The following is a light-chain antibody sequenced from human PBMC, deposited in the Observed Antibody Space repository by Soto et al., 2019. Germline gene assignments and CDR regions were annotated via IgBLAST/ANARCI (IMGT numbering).Light chain of an antibody. V-gene: IGKV3-20*01. J-gene: IGKJ2*01. CDR3: QQFGTSPYT. CDR2: GAS. Sequence: ETVMTQSPGTLSVSPGESATLSCGTSQSVSSNLAWYQQKPGQAPRLLIYGASTRATGIPDRFSGSGSGTDFTLTISRLEPEDFAVYWCQQFGTSPYTFGQGTKVDIK. CDR1: QSVSSN.